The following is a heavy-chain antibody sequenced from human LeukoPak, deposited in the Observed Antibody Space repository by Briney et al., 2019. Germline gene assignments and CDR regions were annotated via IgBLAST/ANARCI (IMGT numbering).Heavy chain of an antibody. Sequence: SETPSLTCAVYGGSFSGYYWSWIRQPPGKGLEWIGEINHSGSTNYNPSLKSRVTISVDTSKNQFSLKLSSVTAADTAVYYCARRLKLRSGSYYNVWGQGTLVTVSS. CDR2: INHSGST. J-gene: IGHJ4*02. CDR3: ARRLKLRSGSYYNV. D-gene: IGHD3-10*01. V-gene: IGHV4-34*01. CDR1: GGSFSGYY.